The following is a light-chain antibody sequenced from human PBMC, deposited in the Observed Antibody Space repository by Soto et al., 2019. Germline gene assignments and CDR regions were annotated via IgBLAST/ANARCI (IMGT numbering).Light chain of an antibody. CDR2: AAS. CDR1: QGIRND. Sequence: DIQMTQSPSSLSASVGDSVTITCRASQGIRNDLGWYQQKPGKAPKRLSYAASIVQSGVPSRFSGSALRTEFTLTISSLQPEDFATYYCLQYNDYPWTFGQGTKVEIK. J-gene: IGKJ1*01. CDR3: LQYNDYPWT. V-gene: IGKV1-17*01.